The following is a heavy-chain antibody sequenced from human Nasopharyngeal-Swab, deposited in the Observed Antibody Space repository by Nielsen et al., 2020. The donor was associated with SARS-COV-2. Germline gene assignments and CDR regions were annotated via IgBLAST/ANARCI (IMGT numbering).Heavy chain of an antibody. Sequence: SETLSLTCTVSSGSISSYYWSWIRQPPGKGLEWIGYIYYSGSTNYNPSLKSRVTISVDTSKNQFSLMLSSVTAADTAVYYCARVHSSSWTVGYWGQGTLVTVSS. V-gene: IGHV4-59*13. CDR3: ARVHSSSWTVGY. J-gene: IGHJ4*02. D-gene: IGHD6-13*01. CDR2: IYYSGST. CDR1: SGSISSYY.